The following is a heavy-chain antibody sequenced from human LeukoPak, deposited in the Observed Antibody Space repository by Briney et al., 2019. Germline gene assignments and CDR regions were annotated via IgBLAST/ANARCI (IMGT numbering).Heavy chain of an antibody. CDR1: GGSIISNHHY. CDR3: ASWRGSRGYDYAFDS. CDR2: VLYTGVT. V-gene: IGHV4-39*07. J-gene: IGHJ4*02. Sequence: PSETLSLTCTVSGGSIISNHHYWGWVRQPPGKGLEGFGNVLYTGVTYYTPSLKSRVTISVDTSRNQFSLKLSSVTAADTAIYYCASWRGSRGYDYAFDSWGQGTLVTVSS. D-gene: IGHD5-12*01.